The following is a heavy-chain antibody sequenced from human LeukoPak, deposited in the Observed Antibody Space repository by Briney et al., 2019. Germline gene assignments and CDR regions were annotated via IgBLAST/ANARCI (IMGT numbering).Heavy chain of an antibody. CDR1: GFTFSSYA. V-gene: IGHV3-23*01. Sequence: PGGSLRLSCAASGFTFSSYAMSWVRQAPGKGLEWVSAISGSGGSTYYADSVKGRFTISRDNSKNTPYLQMNSLRAEDTAVYYCAKVLAGSYFQYNFDYWGQGTLVTVSS. CDR3: AKVLAGSYFQYNFDY. D-gene: IGHD1-26*01. J-gene: IGHJ4*02. CDR2: ISGSGGST.